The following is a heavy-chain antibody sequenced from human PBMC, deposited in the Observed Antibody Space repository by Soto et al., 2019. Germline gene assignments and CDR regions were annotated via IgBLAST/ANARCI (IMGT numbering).Heavy chain of an antibody. CDR3: ARRTVNIRTFYSGLKTHCFDY. Sequence: QLQLQESGAGLVKPSETLSLTCAVSGGSISSSSYYWGWIRQPPGKGLGWSGGFYYSGSTYYTPPLRSRVATSVDTSKNQFSLKLNSVTAADTAVYYCARRTVNIRTFYSGLKTHCFDYWGQGTLFTVSS. D-gene: IGHD6-19*01. CDR2: FYYSGST. V-gene: IGHV4-39*01. J-gene: IGHJ4*02. CDR1: GGSISSSSYY.